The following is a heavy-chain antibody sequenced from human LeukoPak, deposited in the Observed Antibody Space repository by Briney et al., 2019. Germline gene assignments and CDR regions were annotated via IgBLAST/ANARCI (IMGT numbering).Heavy chain of an antibody. Sequence: PGGSLRLSCAASGFTFDDYAMHWVRQAPGKGLEWVSGISGNSGSIGYADSVKGRFTISRDNAKNSLYLQMNSLRAEDTALYYCAKERVKRDGYNRYGMDVWGQGTTVTVSS. J-gene: IGHJ6*02. D-gene: IGHD5-24*01. CDR1: GFTFDDYA. CDR3: AKERVKRDGYNRYGMDV. CDR2: ISGNSGSI. V-gene: IGHV3-9*01.